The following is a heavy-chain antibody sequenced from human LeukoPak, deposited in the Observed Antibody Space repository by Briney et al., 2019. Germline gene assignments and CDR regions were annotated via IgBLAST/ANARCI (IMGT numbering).Heavy chain of an antibody. Sequence: SVKVSCKASGGTFSSYAISWVRQAPGQGLEWMGGIIPIFGTANYAQKFQGRVTISTDESTSTAYMELSSLRSEDTAVYYCARSQEYSSPGYYYYYMDVWGKGTTVTVSS. D-gene: IGHD6-6*01. J-gene: IGHJ6*03. CDR2: IIPIFGTA. CDR1: GGTFSSYA. V-gene: IGHV1-69*05. CDR3: ARSQEYSSPGYYYYYMDV.